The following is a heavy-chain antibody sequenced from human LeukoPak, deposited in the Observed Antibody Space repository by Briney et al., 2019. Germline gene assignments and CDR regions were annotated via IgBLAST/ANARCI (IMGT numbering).Heavy chain of an antibody. Sequence: GGSLRLSCAASGFAFSSYWMSWVRQAPVKGLEWVANIKQDGTEKYYLDSVKGRITISRDNANNSLYLQMNSLRAEDTAVYYCARDVVAGYPGAFDPWGQGTLVTVSS. CDR3: ARDVVAGYPGAFDP. J-gene: IGHJ5*02. CDR2: IKQDGTEK. CDR1: GFAFSSYW. D-gene: IGHD6-19*01. V-gene: IGHV3-7*01.